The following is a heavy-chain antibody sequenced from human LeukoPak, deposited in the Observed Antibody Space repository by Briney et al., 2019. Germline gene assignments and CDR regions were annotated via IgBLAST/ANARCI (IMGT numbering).Heavy chain of an antibody. Sequence: PGGSLRLSCAASGFTFSSYGMHWVRQAPGKGLEWVAVISYDGSNKYYADSVKGRFTISRDNRKNSLYLQMNSLRTEDTALYYCAKDSGYDFSGWYFDLWGRGTLVTVSS. CDR1: GFTFSSYG. CDR3: AKDSGYDFSGWYFDL. CDR2: ISYDGSNK. J-gene: IGHJ2*01. D-gene: IGHD5-12*01. V-gene: IGHV3-30*18.